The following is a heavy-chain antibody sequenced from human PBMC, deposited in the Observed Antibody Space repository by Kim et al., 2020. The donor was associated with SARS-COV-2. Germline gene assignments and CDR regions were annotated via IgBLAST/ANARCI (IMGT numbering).Heavy chain of an antibody. D-gene: IGHD6-13*01. V-gene: IGHV1-2*02. J-gene: IGHJ5*02. Sequence: GKNYAQKFQGRITMTRDTSISTAYMELSRLRSDDTAVYYCARGYSSTWSDHWGQGTLVTVSS. CDR2: GK. CDR3: ARGYSSTWSDH.